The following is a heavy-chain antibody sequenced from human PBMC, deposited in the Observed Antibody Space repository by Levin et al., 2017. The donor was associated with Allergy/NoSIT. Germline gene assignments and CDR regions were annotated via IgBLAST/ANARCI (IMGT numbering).Heavy chain of an antibody. CDR2: ISGSGGTT. J-gene: IGHJ3*01. CDR1: GFTFNNYA. Sequence: GESLKISCAASGFTFNNYAMSWVRQAPGRGLDWVSAISGSGGTTYYADSVKGRFTISRDNSKNTLYLQMNSLRAEDTAIFYCAKGTGEVRGDAFDFWGQGTMVTVSS. V-gene: IGHV3-23*01. CDR3: AKGTGEVRGDAFDF. D-gene: IGHD3-10*01.